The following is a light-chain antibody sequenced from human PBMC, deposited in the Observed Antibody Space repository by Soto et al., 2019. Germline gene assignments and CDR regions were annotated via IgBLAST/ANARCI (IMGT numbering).Light chain of an antibody. CDR1: QKSSPW. CDR2: DAS. CDR3: QHYNSYPIT. J-gene: IGKJ4*01. V-gene: IGKV1-5*01. Sequence: DIEMVQSPSALSASVGDTVTITCRASQKSSPWLAWYQQKPGKAPKPLIYDASRLDSGVPSRFSGSRSGTEFTLSISILQPDDFATYYCQHYNSYPITFGGGTKVDIK.